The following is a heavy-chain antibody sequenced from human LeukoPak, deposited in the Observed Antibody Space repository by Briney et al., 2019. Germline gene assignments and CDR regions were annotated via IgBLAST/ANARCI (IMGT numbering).Heavy chain of an antibody. V-gene: IGHV4-59*08. Sequence: TSETLSLTCTVSGGSISSYYWSWIRQPPGKGLEWIAYISDIGSINCNPSLKSRVTISLDTSKNQFSLKLSSVTAADTAVYYCAGHHPRNTVDFWGQGTLVTVSS. D-gene: IGHD2-8*02. CDR1: GGSISSYY. CDR3: AGHHPRNTVDF. J-gene: IGHJ4*02. CDR2: ISDIGSI.